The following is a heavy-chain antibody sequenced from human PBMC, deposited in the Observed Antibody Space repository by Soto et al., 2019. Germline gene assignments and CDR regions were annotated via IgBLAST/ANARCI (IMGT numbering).Heavy chain of an antibody. CDR1: GDFISSSSDY. CDR3: GREGHCSAGTCPVDN. J-gene: IGHJ4*02. CDR2: IFYSGST. V-gene: IGHV4-39*02. Sequence: QVQLQESGPGLVKPSETLSLTCTVSGDFISSSSDYWGWIRQPPGKGLEWIGTIFYSGSTYYNPSLKSRVTISVDTSKNQFSLKLRYVTAADTAVYYCGREGHCSAGTCPVDNWGQGTLVTVSS. D-gene: IGHD2-15*01.